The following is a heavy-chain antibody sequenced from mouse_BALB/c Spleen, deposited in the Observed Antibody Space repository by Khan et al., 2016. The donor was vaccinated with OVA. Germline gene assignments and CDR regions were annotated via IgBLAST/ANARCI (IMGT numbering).Heavy chain of an antibody. V-gene: IGHV9-1*02. CDR3: ARISSYWYSDF. CDR2: INTYTGEP. J-gene: IGHJ1*01. D-gene: IGHD6-2*01. CDR1: GFTFTNYG. Sequence: QIQLVQSGPELKKPGETVKISCKASGFTFTNYGMNWVKQAPGKDLKWMGWINTYTGEPTYGDDFTGRFVLSLETSASTAYLQISNLINEDMATYFCARISSYWYSDFWGAGTTVTVSS.